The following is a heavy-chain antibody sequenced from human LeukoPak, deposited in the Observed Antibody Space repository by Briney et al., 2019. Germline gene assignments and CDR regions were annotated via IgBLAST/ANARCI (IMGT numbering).Heavy chain of an antibody. CDR3: VRHDGRGGATMGALDS. D-gene: IGHD4/OR15-4a*01. Sequence: KSSETLSLTCTVSGDSISSSSHHWGWIRQSPGKGLAWIGSIYYGRTTYYNPSLNNRVSISVVTSKNQFSLQLNSMSAADTAVYYCVRHDGRGGATMGALDSWGQGSLVTVSS. CDR1: GDSISSSSHH. J-gene: IGHJ4*02. V-gene: IGHV4-39*01. CDR2: IYYGRTT.